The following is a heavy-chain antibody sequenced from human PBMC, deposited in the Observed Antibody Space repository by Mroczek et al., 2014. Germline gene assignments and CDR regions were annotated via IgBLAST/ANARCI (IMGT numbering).Heavy chain of an antibody. V-gene: IGHV2-5*01. CDR2: IYWNDDK. D-gene: IGHD1-26*01. CDR1: GFSLSTSGVG. CDR3: AHKFRGASGSLLFLPYFDL. J-gene: IGHJ2*01. Sequence: QVTLKESGPTLVKPTQTLTLTCTFSGFSLSTSGVGVGWIRQPPGKALEWLALIYWNDDKRYSPSLKSRLTITKDTSKNQVVLTMTNMDPVDTATYYCAHKFRGASGSLLFLPYFDLWGRGTLVTVSS.